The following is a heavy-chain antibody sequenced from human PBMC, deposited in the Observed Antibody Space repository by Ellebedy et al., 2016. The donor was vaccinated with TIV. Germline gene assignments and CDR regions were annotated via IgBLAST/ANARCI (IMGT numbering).Heavy chain of an antibody. CDR3: ARLADLWFGEIFD. CDR2: ITDSSRT. D-gene: IGHD3-10*01. J-gene: IGHJ1*01. Sequence: GESLKISCAASGVSFSRYRMSWVRQAPGKGLEWVSSITDSSRTFYRDSVKCRFTISRDNAKHSLYLEMSSLRVEDTAVYYCARLADLWFGEIFDWGQGTLVTVSS. CDR1: GVSFSRYR. V-gene: IGHV3-21*03.